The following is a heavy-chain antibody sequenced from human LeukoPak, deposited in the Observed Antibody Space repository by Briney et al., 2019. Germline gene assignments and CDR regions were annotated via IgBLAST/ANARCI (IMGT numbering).Heavy chain of an antibody. CDR3: ASSGAAQNWFDP. V-gene: IGHV6-1*01. Sequence: SQTLSLTCAISGDSVSSNSAAWNWIRQSPSRGLEWLGRTYYRSKWYNDYAVSVKSRITINPDASKNQFSLQLNSVTPEDTAVYYCASSGAAQNWFDPWGQGTLVTVSS. J-gene: IGHJ5*02. CDR1: GDSVSSNSAA. CDR2: TYYRSKWYN. D-gene: IGHD6-13*01.